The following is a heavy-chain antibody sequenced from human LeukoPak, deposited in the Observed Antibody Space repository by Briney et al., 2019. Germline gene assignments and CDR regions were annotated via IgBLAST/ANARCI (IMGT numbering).Heavy chain of an antibody. CDR3: ARDRFPSSSKSAGHWFDP. CDR1: GYTFTSYD. D-gene: IGHD6-13*01. V-gene: IGHV1-18*01. CDR2: ISAYNGNT. Sequence: VASVKVSCKASGYTFTSYDINWVRQATGQGLEWMGWISAYNGNTNYAQKLQGRVTMTTDTSTSTAYMELRSLRSDDTAVYYCARDRFPSSSKSAGHWFDPWGQGTLVTVSS. J-gene: IGHJ5*02.